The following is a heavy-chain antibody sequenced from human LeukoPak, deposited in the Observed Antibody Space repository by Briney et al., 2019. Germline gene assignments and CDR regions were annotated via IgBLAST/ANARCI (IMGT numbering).Heavy chain of an antibody. Sequence: ASVKVSCKASGYTFTDYYMHWVRQAPGQGLEWMGRINPNGGGTNYAQKFQGRVTMTRDTYISTAYMELSRLRSDDTAVYYCARDDCSGGSCYLNFDYWGQGTLVTVSS. D-gene: IGHD2-15*01. CDR3: ARDDCSGGSCYLNFDY. J-gene: IGHJ4*02. CDR2: INPNGGGT. V-gene: IGHV1-2*06. CDR1: GYTFTDYY.